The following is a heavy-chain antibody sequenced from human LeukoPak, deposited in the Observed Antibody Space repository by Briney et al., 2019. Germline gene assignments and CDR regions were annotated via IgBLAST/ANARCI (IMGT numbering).Heavy chain of an antibody. Sequence: SETLSLTCTVSGGSISSYYWSWIRQPPGKGLEWIGYIYYSGSTNYNPSLKSRVTISVDTSKNQFSLKLTSVTAADTAVYYCARHAGIPVATFHFDYWGRGSLVTVSS. D-gene: IGHD6-19*01. CDR1: GGSISSYY. V-gene: IGHV4-59*08. J-gene: IGHJ4*02. CDR2: IYYSGST. CDR3: ARHAGIPVATFHFDY.